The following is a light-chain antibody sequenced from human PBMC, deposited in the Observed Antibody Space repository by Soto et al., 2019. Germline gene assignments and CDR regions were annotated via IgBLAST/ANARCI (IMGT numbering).Light chain of an antibody. CDR2: DVS. CDR1: QSVGSS. CDR3: QQYEGYSPT. Sequence: DIQMTHSPSTMSASVGDRVTITCRASQSVGSSLAWYQQKPGKAPTPLIYDVSRLGSGVPSRFSGTGSGTEFSLTISSLQPDDIATYYCQQYEGYSPTFGQGTKVEIK. J-gene: IGKJ1*01. V-gene: IGKV1-5*01.